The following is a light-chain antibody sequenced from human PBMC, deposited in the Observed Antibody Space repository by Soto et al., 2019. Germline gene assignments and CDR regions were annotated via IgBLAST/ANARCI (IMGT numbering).Light chain of an antibody. Sequence: EIVLTQSPGTLSLSPGEGATLSCRASQSVSSSYIAWYQQRPGQTPSLLIYGASTRATGIPDRFSGSGSGTHFTLTISRLEPGDFAVYYCQQRNIWPPVTFGQGTRLEIK. CDR2: GAS. CDR1: QSVSSSY. CDR3: QQRNIWPPVT. V-gene: IGKV3D-20*02. J-gene: IGKJ5*01.